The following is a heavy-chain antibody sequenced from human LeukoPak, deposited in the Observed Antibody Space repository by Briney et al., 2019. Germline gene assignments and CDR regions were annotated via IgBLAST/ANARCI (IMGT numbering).Heavy chain of an antibody. V-gene: IGHV3-30*02. CDR1: GFTFSSYG. D-gene: IGHD3-3*01. CDR2: IQYDGSNK. J-gene: IGHJ3*02. CDR3: ARVPYDFWSGYYKGDDAFDI. Sequence: GGSLRLSCAASGFTFSSYGMHWVCQAPGKGLEWVAFIQYDGSNKYYADSVKGRFTISRDNSKNTLYLQMNSLRAEDTAVYYCARVPYDFWSGYYKGDDAFDIWGQGTMVTVSS.